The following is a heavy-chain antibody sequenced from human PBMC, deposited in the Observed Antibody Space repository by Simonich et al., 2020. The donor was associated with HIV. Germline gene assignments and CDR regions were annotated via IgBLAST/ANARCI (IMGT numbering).Heavy chain of an antibody. D-gene: IGHD5-18*01. CDR2: ISLNSESI. J-gene: IGHJ4*02. CDR1: GFTFDDYA. V-gene: IGHV3-9*01. CDR3: AKDPHDTAMVFYYFDY. Sequence: EVQLVESGGGLVQPGRSLRLSCAASGFTFDDYAMHWVRQAPGKGLGWVSGISLNSESIGYADSVKGRFTISRDNAKNSLYLQMNSLRPEDTALYYCAKDPHDTAMVFYYFDYWGQGTLVTVSS.